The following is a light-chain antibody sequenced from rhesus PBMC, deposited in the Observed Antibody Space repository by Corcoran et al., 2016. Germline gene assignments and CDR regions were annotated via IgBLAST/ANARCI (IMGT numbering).Light chain of an antibody. Sequence: DIQMTQSPSSLSASVGDRVTITCRASQGISNSLSWYQEKPGKAPKLLIYDASTLQRGVPSRFSGSGSGTDFTLAISSLQPQDFATYYCLQYNSDPLTFGGGTKVEIK. CDR3: LQYNSDPLT. CDR1: QGISNS. J-gene: IGKJ4*01. V-gene: IGKV1-43*02. CDR2: DAS.